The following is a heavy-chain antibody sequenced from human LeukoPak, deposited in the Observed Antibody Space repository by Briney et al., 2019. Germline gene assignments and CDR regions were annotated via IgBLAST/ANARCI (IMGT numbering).Heavy chain of an antibody. J-gene: IGHJ4*02. D-gene: IGHD3-10*01. V-gene: IGHV1-46*01. CDR2: INPSGGST. CDR1: GYTFTSYY. Sequence: ASVKVSCKASGYTFTSYYMHWVRQAPGQGLEWMGIINPSGGSTSYAQKFQGRVTMTRDTSTSTVYMELSSLRSEDTAVYYCAREPRSVTMVRGVFDYLGQGTLVTVSS. CDR3: AREPRSVTMVRGVFDY.